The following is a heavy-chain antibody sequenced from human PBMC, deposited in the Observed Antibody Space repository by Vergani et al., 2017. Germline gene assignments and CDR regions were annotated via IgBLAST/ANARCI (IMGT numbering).Heavy chain of an antibody. Sequence: EVQLVQSGAEVKKPGESLKISCNGSGYSFTSYWIGWVRQMPGKGLEWMGIIYPGDSDTRYSPSFQGQVTISADKSISTAYLQWSSLKASDTAMYYCARQYGSGSYYHIGSPLNSPFDYWGQGTLVTVSS. CDR1: GYSFTSYW. D-gene: IGHD3-10*01. CDR3: ARQYGSGSYYHIGSPLNSPFDY. J-gene: IGHJ4*02. CDR2: IYPGDSDT. V-gene: IGHV5-51*01.